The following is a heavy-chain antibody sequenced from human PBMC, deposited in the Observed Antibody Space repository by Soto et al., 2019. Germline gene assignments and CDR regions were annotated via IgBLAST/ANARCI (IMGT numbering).Heavy chain of an antibody. V-gene: IGHV1-2*04. CDR3: ARDFSGVVAATSRLYYYYYMDV. CDR1: GYTFTGYY. J-gene: IGHJ6*03. Sequence: QVQLVQSGAEVKKPGASVKVSCKASGYTFTGYYMHWVRQAPGQGLEWMGWINPNSGGTNYAQKFQGWVTMTRDTAISTAYMELSRLRSDDTAVYYCARDFSGVVAATSRLYYYYYMDVWGKGTTVTVSS. CDR2: INPNSGGT. D-gene: IGHD2-15*01.